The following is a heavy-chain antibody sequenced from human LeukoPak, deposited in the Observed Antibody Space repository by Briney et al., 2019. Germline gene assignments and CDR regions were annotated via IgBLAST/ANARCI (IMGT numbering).Heavy chain of an antibody. CDR2: IYSGGSA. CDR3: AREGYSSNYFDY. D-gene: IGHD5-12*01. V-gene: IGHV3-53*01. Sequence: GGSLRLSCAASGFTVSSNYMTWVRQAPGKGLEWVSVIYSGGSAYYADSVKGRFTISRDNAKNSLFLQMNSLRAEDTAVYYCAREGYSSNYFDYWGQGTLVTVSS. CDR1: GFTVSSNY. J-gene: IGHJ4*02.